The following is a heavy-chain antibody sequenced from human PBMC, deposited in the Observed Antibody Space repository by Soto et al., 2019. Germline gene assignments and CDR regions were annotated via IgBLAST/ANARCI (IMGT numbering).Heavy chain of an antibody. J-gene: IGHJ6*02. CDR3: ARAAIDYSIYYYYGMDV. D-gene: IGHD4-4*01. CDR2: IYYSGST. CDR1: GGSISSGDYY. V-gene: IGHV4-30-4*01. Sequence: QVQLQESGPGLVKPSQTLSLTCTVSGGSISSGDYYWSWIRQPPGKGLEWIGYIYYSGSTYYNPSLKSRVTISVDTSKNQFSLKLSSVTAADTAVYYCARAAIDYSIYYYYGMDVWGQGTTVTVSS.